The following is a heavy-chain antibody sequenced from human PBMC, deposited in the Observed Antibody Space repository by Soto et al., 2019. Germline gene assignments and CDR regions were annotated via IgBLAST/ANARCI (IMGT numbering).Heavy chain of an antibody. Sequence: ESGGGVVQPGRSLRLSCAASGFTFSSYAMHWVRQAPGKGLEWVAVISYDGSNKYYADSVKGRFTISRDNSKNTLYLQMNSLRAEDTAVYYCARDGYYYYGMDVWGQGTTVTVSS. J-gene: IGHJ6*02. CDR3: ARDGYYYYGMDV. CDR1: GFTFSSYA. CDR2: ISYDGSNK. V-gene: IGHV3-30-3*01.